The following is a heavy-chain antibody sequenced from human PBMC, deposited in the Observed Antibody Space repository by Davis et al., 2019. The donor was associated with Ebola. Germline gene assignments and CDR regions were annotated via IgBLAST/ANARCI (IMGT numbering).Heavy chain of an antibody. Sequence: SQTLSLTCAISGDSVSSNRAAWGWIRKSPSRGLEWLGRTYYRSKWYDDYAVSVKSRIAINPDTSKNQFSLQLNSVTPEDTAVYYCARDLGGAFGYWGQGTLVTVSS. CDR3: ARDLGGAFGY. D-gene: IGHD1-26*01. CDR1: GDSVSSNRAA. V-gene: IGHV6-1*01. CDR2: TYYRSKWYD. J-gene: IGHJ4*02.